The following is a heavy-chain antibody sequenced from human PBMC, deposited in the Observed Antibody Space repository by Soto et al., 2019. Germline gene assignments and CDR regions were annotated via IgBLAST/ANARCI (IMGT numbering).Heavy chain of an antibody. CDR1: GGTFSSYA. D-gene: IGHD2-2*01. CDR3: ARGGYCSSTSCYSLFDY. Sequence: SVKVSCKASGGTFSSYAISWVRQAPGQGLEWMGGIIPIFGTANYAQKFQGRVTITADESTSTAYMELSSLRSEDTAVYYCARGGYCSSTSCYSLFDYWGQGTLVTVSS. CDR2: IIPIFGTA. V-gene: IGHV1-69*13. J-gene: IGHJ4*02.